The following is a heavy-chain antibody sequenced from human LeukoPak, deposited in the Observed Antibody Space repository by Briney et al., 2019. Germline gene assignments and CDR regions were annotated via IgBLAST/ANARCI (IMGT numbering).Heavy chain of an antibody. Sequence: GGSLRLSCAASGFTFSSYSMNWVRQAPGEGLEWVSSISSSSYIYYADSVKGRFTISRDNAKNSLYLQMNSLRAEDTAVYYCARDVYAFEGYYMDVWGKGTTVTVSS. V-gene: IGHV3-21*01. CDR3: ARDVYAFEGYYMDV. CDR2: ISSSSYI. D-gene: IGHD3-16*01. CDR1: GFTFSSYS. J-gene: IGHJ6*03.